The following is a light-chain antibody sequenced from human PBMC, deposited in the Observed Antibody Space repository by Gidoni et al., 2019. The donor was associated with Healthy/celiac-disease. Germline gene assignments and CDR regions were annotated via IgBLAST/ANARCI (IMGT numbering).Light chain of an antibody. CDR3: QSYDSSLSGSV. Sequence: QSVLTQPPSVTEAPGQRVTISCTGSSPNIGAGYDVPWYQQLPGTAPKLLIHGTSNRPSGVPDRFSGSKSGSSASLAITGLQAEDEADYSCQSYDSSLSGSVFGTGTKVTVL. CDR2: GTS. V-gene: IGLV1-40*01. J-gene: IGLJ1*01. CDR1: SPNIGAGYD.